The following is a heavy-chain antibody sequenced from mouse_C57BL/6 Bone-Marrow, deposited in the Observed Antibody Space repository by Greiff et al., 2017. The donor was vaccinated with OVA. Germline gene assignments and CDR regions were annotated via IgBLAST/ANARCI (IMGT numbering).Heavy chain of an antibody. CDR1: GFTFSDYG. D-gene: IGHD2-5*01. V-gene: IGHV5-15*01. CDR3: ARHTYYSKRAMDY. J-gene: IGHJ4*01. CDR2: ISNLAYSI. Sequence: DVQLQESGGGLVQPGGSLKLSCAASGFTFSDYGMAWVRQAPRKGPEWVAFISNLAYSIYYADTVTGRFTISRENAKNTLYLEMSSLRSEDTAMYYCARHTYYSKRAMDYWGQGTSVTVSS.